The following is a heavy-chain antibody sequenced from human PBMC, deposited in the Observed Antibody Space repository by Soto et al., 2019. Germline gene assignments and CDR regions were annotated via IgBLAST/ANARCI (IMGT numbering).Heavy chain of an antibody. D-gene: IGHD3-3*02. CDR3: TRDPSMPLEH. V-gene: IGHV3-23*01. Sequence: EVVLLQSGGGLGQPGTSLRLSCAASGFSFTIFGMNWVRQVPGKGLEWVSMITPTGDTTYYADSVRGWFTISRDNSKNVLYLQMDSLRVEDTAIYYCTRDPSMPLEHWGQGSRVIVS. CDR1: GFSFTIFG. J-gene: IGHJ1*01. CDR2: ITPTGDTT.